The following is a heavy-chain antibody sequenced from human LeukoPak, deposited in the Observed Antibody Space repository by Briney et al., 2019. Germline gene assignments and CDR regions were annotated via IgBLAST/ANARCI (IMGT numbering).Heavy chain of an antibody. CDR3: AREKRGSTCPGY. CDR1: GYSFTGYN. D-gene: IGHD3-10*02. V-gene: IGHV1-2*02. Sequence: ASVKVSCKASGYSFTGYNMHWVRQAPGQGLEWMGWINPNSGGTNYAQKFQGRVTMTRDTTISAAYMELSRLRSDDTAVYYCAREKRGSTCPGYWGQGTLVTVSS. CDR2: INPNSGGT. J-gene: IGHJ4*02.